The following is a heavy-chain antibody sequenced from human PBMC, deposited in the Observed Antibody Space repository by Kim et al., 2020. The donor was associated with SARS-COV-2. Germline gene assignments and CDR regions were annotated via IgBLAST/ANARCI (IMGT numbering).Heavy chain of an antibody. D-gene: IGHD3-22*01. CDR3: ARDAYYYDSSGWGWFDP. Sequence: SETLSLTCTVSGGSISSYYWSWIRQPPGKGLEWIGYIYYSGSTNYNPSLKSRVTISVDTSKNQFSLKLSSVTAADTAVYYCARDAYYYDSSGWGWFDPWGQGTLVTVSS. CDR2: IYYSGST. J-gene: IGHJ5*02. CDR1: GGSISSYY. V-gene: IGHV4-59*01.